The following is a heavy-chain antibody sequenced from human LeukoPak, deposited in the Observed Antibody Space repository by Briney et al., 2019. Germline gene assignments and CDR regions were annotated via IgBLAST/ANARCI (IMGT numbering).Heavy chain of an antibody. Sequence: GGSLRLSCAASGFTFSSYSMNWVRQASGKGLEWVSYISSSSSTIYYADSVKGRFTISRDNAKNSLYLQMNSLRAEDTAVYYCAKVLTTRLPHGFDPWGQGTLVTVSS. CDR3: AKVLTTRLPHGFDP. V-gene: IGHV3-48*01. CDR2: ISSSSSTI. D-gene: IGHD1-1*01. CDR1: GFTFSSYS. J-gene: IGHJ5*02.